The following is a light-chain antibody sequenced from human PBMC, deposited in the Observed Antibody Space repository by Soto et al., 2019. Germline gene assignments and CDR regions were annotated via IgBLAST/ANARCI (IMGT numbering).Light chain of an antibody. V-gene: IGKV1-5*01. Sequence: DIQMTQSPSTLSASVGDRVTITCRASHSMSTWLAWYQQKPGKAPKSLIYDASILESGVPSRFSGSGSGTEFTLTISSLQPDDFATYYCQQYNSFPWTFDQGTKVEI. CDR3: QQYNSFPWT. CDR2: DAS. J-gene: IGKJ1*01. CDR1: HSMSTW.